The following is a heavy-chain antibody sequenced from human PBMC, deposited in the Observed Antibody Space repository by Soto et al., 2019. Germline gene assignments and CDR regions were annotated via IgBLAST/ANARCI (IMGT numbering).Heavy chain of an antibody. CDR1: GDSISNAAYY. J-gene: IGHJ4*02. V-gene: IGHV4-39*01. CDR3: TRRSRWYYCAGQRGSGWYYFDS. CDR2: IHNSGST. D-gene: IGHD6-19*01. Sequence: ASETLSLTCPVSGDSISNAAYYWGWIRQPPGKGLEWIGSIHNSGSTYFNPSLKSRVTISVDTSKNQFSLKLSSVTAADTAVYFCTRRSRWYYCAGQRGSGWYYFDSWGQGTLVTVSS.